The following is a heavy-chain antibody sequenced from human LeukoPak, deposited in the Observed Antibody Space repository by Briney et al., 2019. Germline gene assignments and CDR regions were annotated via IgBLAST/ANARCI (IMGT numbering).Heavy chain of an antibody. CDR1: GFTFSSIA. V-gene: IGHV3-23*01. CDR2: IRSNGDTT. D-gene: IGHD6-13*01. CDR3: AKRGHYSINWYHYFDY. Sequence: GRSLRLSCAASGFTFSSIAMTWVRQAPGKGLEWVSSIRSNGDTTYNADSVKGRFTISRDNSKNTLFLQMNSLRPDDTAVYYCAKRGHYSINWYHYFDYWGQGTLVTVSS. J-gene: IGHJ4*02.